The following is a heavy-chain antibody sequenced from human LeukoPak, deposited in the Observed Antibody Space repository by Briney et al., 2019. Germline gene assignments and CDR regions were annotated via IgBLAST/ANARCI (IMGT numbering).Heavy chain of an antibody. CDR1: GFTFSDYW. D-gene: IGHD6-19*01. CDR2: TKQDASEK. Sequence: SGGSLRLSCAASGFTFSDYWMSWVRQAPGKGLEWVATTKQDASEKYYVDSVKGRFTISRDNVKNSPFFQMNSLRAEDTAVYYCACSGRGPFDAWGQGTMVTVSS. V-gene: IGHV3-7*01. J-gene: IGHJ3*01. CDR3: ACSGRGPFDA.